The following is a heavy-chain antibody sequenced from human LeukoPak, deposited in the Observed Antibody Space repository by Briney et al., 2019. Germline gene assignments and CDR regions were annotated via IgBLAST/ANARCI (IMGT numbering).Heavy chain of an antibody. CDR3: TRVEETATTAAIIRKYSYYYYYMDV. CDR2: ISSSSRFI. CDR1: GFSFSTYS. V-gene: IGHV3-21*01. J-gene: IGHJ6*03. D-gene: IGHD4-11*01. Sequence: GGSLRLSCEASGFSFSTYSMNWVRQAPGKGLEWVSSISSSSRFIYYRDSMKGRFTISRDNAKNSLYLQMNSLRAEDTAVYYCTRVEETATTAAIIRKYSYYYYYMDVWGKGNTVTVSS.